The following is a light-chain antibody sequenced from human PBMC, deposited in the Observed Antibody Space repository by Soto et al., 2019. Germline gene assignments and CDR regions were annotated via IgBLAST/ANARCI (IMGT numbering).Light chain of an antibody. V-gene: IGKV3D-20*02. Sequence: DIVLTQSPGTLSLSSGERATLSCRAIQSVSSSYLAWYQQKPGQAPRLLIYGASSRATGIPDRFSGSGSGTDFTLTISRLEPEDFAVYYCQQRSNWPPITFGQGTRLEI. CDR3: QQRSNWPPIT. CDR1: QSVSSSY. J-gene: IGKJ5*01. CDR2: GAS.